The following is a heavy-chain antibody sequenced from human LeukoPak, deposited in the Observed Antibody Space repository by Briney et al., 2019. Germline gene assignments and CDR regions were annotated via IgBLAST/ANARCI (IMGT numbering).Heavy chain of an antibody. Sequence: GGSLRLSCAVSGFTFSSYAMSWVRQAPGKGLEWVSAISGSGGSTYYADSVKGRFTISRDNSKNTLYLQMNSLRAEDTAVYYCAKDVLYGDPRVELFDYWGQGTLVTVSS. CDR3: AKDVLYGDPRVELFDY. V-gene: IGHV3-23*01. J-gene: IGHJ4*02. CDR1: GFTFSSYA. D-gene: IGHD4-17*01. CDR2: ISGSGGST.